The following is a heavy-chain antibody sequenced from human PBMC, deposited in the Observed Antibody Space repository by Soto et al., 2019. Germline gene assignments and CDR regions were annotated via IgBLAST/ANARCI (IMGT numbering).Heavy chain of an antibody. CDR2: ISAYNGNT. Sequence: ASVKVSCKASGYTFTSYGISWVRQAPGQGLEWMGWISAYNGNTNYAQKLQGRVTMTTDTSTSTAYMELRSLRSDDTAVYYCARLGYCSSTSCDDPLLIDYWGQGTLVTVSS. J-gene: IGHJ4*02. V-gene: IGHV1-18*01. D-gene: IGHD2-2*01. CDR1: GYTFTSYG. CDR3: ARLGYCSSTSCDDPLLIDY.